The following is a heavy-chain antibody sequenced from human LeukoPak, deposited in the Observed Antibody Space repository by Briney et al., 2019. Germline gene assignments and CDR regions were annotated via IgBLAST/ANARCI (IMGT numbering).Heavy chain of an antibody. V-gene: IGHV3-48*03. Sequence: GGSLRLSCAASGFTFSNYEMNWVRQAPGKGLEWVSYISSSGSAIYYADSVKGRFTISRDNAKNSLYLQMNSLRAEDTAVYYCARGWYQYYFDCWGQGALVTVSS. CDR1: GFTFSNYE. J-gene: IGHJ4*02. CDR2: ISSSGSAI. D-gene: IGHD2-15*01. CDR3: ARGWYQYYFDC.